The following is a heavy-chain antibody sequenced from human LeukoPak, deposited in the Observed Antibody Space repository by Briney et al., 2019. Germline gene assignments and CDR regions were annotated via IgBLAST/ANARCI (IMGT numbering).Heavy chain of an antibody. J-gene: IGHJ6*02. D-gene: IGHD3-3*01. CDR2: ISSSGSTI. CDR1: GFTFSSYG. V-gene: IGHV3-48*03. Sequence: GGSLRLSCAASGFTFSSYGMNWVRQAPGKKLEWVSYISSSGSTIYYAGSVKGRFTISRDNAKNSLYLQMNSLRAEDTAVYYCAREPPPVTIFGVVNYYGMDVWGQGTTVTVSS. CDR3: AREPPPVTIFGVVNYYGMDV.